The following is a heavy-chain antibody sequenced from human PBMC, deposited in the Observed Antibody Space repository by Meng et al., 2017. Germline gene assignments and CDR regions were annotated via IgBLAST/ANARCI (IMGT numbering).Heavy chain of an antibody. D-gene: IGHD3-10*01. Sequence: QVHVGQSGAEVKKPGASVKVSCKAAGYTFTGYYMHWVRQAPGQGLEWMGRINPNSGGTNYAQKFQGRVTMTRDTSISTAYMELSRLRSDDTAVYYCARGLYGSGSPREYFDYWGQGTLVTVS. CDR3: ARGLYGSGSPREYFDY. J-gene: IGHJ4*02. CDR1: GYTFTGYY. V-gene: IGHV1-2*06. CDR2: INPNSGGT.